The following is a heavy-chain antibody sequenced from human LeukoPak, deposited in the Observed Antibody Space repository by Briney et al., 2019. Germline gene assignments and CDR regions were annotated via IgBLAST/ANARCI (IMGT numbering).Heavy chain of an antibody. CDR3: ARGPVCGGDCYSDYNSGMDV. J-gene: IGHJ6*02. D-gene: IGHD2-21*02. CDR1: GYTFTSYY. CDR2: INPNGGST. Sequence: ASVKVSCKASGYTFTSYYMHWVRQAPGQGLEWMGIINPNGGSTSYAPKFQGRVTMTRDTSTSTVYMELSSLRSEDTAVYYCARGPVCGGDCYSDYNSGMDVWGQGTTVTVSS. V-gene: IGHV1-46*01.